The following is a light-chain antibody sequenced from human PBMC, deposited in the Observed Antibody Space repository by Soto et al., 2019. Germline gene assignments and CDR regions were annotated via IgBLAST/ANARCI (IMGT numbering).Light chain of an antibody. CDR2: DVS. CDR3: SSYRSTKVI. Sequence: QSALTQPASVSGSPGQSITISCTETSSDVGGYNYVSWYQQHPGKAPKLMIYDVSNRPSGVSNRFSGSKSGNTASLTISGLQAEDEADYYCSSYRSTKVIFGGGTKLTVL. J-gene: IGLJ2*01. CDR1: SSDVGGYNY. V-gene: IGLV2-14*01.